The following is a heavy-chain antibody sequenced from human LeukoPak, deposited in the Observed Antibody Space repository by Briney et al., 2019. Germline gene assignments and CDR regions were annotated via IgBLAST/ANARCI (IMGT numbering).Heavy chain of an antibody. D-gene: IGHD1-26*01. J-gene: IGHJ2*01. CDR1: GFTFSSYW. CDR2: INTEGKTT. Sequence: PGGSLRLSCVASGFTFSSYWMYWVRQAPAKGLVWVSRINTEGKTTHYADSVKGRFIISRDNAKNTRYLEMNSLRAEDTAVYYCARDPGSYAHDWYFDLWGRGTLVTVSS. CDR3: ARDPGSYAHDWYFDL. V-gene: IGHV3-74*01.